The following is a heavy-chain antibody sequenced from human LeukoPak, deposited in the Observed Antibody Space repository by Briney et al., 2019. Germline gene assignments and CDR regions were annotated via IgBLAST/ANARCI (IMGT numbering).Heavy chain of an antibody. D-gene: IGHD3-9*01. CDR3: AKDESSGYFV. CDR1: GFTFDDYA. V-gene: IGHV3-23*01. CDR2: ISGSGGST. J-gene: IGHJ1*01. Sequence: GGSLRLSCAASGFTFDDYAMSWVRQAPGKGLEWVSAISGSGGSTYYADSVKGRFTISRDNPKNTLYLQMNGLRAEDTAVYYCAKDESSGYFVWGQGTLVTVSP.